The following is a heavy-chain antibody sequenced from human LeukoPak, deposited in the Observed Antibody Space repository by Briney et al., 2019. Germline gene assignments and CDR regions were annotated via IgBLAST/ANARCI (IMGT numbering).Heavy chain of an antibody. Sequence: ASVKVSCKASGYTFTSYAMHWVRQAPGQRLERMGWINAGNGNTKYSQKFQGRVTITRDTSASTAYMELSSLRSEDTAVYYCARGAGTGTTGYFDYWGQGTLVTVSS. CDR1: GYTFTSYA. CDR2: INAGNGNT. CDR3: ARGAGTGTTGYFDY. D-gene: IGHD1-1*01. J-gene: IGHJ4*02. V-gene: IGHV1-3*01.